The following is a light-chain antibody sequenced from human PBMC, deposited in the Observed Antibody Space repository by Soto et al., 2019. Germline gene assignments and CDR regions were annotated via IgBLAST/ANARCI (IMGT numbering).Light chain of an antibody. CDR3: QQYNAY. J-gene: IGKJ4*01. CDR1: ENINRW. V-gene: IGKV1-5*03. CDR2: DAS. Sequence: SPMTQSPSTLSASVGDRVTVTCRARENINRWLAWYQQKPGKAPKLLVYDASTLESGVPSRFRGSGSGTEFTLTISSLQPDDSAAYYCQQYNAYFGGGTKVEIK.